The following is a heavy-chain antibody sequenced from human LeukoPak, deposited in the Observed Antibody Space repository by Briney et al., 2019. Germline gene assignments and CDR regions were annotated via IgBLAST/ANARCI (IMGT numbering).Heavy chain of an antibody. CDR2: ISYDGSNK. CDR1: GFTFSSYA. CDR3: ARDSAATSFDAFDI. V-gene: IGHV3-30-3*01. Sequence: PGGSLRLSCAASGFTFSSYAMHWVRQAPGKGLEWVAVISYDGSNKYYADSVKGRFTISRDNSKNTLYLQMNSLRAEDTAVYYCARDSAATSFDAFDIWGQGTMVTVSS. J-gene: IGHJ3*02. D-gene: IGHD5-24*01.